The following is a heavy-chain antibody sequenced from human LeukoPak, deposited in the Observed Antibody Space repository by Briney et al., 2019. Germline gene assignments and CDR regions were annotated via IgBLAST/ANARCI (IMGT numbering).Heavy chain of an antibody. CDR2: FDRENGEE. D-gene: IGHD6-13*01. CDR1: GYTLTELS. CDR3: VIVKQELVH. V-gene: IGHV1-24*01. J-gene: IGHJ4*02. Sequence: ASVKVSCKVSGYTLTELSMHWVRQAPGKGLQWMGGFDRENGEEIYAQKFQGRVTMNEDTSTDTAYMELSSLRSEDTAVYYCVIVKQELVHWGQGTLVTVSS.